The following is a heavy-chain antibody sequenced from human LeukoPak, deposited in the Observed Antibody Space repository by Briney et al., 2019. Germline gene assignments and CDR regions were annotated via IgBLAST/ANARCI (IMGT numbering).Heavy chain of an antibody. CDR2: IYYSGST. J-gene: IGHJ6*02. CDR3: ARHYCSGGSCYYYYGMDV. V-gene: IGHV4-39*01. Sequence: SETLSLTCTVSGGSISSSSYYWGWIRQPPGKGLEWIGSIYYSGSTYYNPSLKSRVTISVDTSKNQFSLKLSSVTAADTAVYYCARHYCSGGSCYYYYGMDVWGQGITVTVSS. CDR1: GGSISSSSYY. D-gene: IGHD2-15*01.